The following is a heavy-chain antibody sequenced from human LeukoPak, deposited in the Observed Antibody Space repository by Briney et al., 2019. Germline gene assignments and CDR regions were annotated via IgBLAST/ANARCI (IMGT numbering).Heavy chain of an antibody. D-gene: IGHD1-26*01. V-gene: IGHV3-48*02. CDR3: ARVAVGATRVDFDY. Sequence: GGSLRLSCAASGFTFSSFSMTWVRQAPGKGLEWISYIRSSGSPIYYADSVRGRFTISKDNAKNSLYLQMNSLRDEDTAVYYCARVAVGATRVDFDYWGQGTLVTVSS. J-gene: IGHJ4*02. CDR2: IRSSGSPI. CDR1: GFTFSSFS.